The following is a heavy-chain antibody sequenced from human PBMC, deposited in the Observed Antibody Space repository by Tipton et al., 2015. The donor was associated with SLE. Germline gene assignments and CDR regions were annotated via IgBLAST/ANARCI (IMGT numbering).Heavy chain of an antibody. J-gene: IGHJ4*02. CDR3: ARGNWG. CDR2: IYTSGST. CDR1: GGSISSGSYY. Sequence: TLSLTCTVSGGSISSGSYYWSWIRQPAGKGLEWIGRIYTSGSTNYNPSLKSQVTISVDTSKNQFSLKLRSVTAADTAVYYCARGNWGWGQGTLVTVSS. V-gene: IGHV4-61*02. D-gene: IGHD7-27*01.